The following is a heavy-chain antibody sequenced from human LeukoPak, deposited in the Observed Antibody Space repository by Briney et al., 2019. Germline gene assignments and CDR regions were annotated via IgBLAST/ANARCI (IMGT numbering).Heavy chain of an antibody. V-gene: IGHV1-3*01. CDR2: INAGNGNT. CDR3: ARGYGDYPFDY. D-gene: IGHD4-17*01. Sequence: GASVKVSCKASGYTSTSYAMHWVRQAPGQRLEWMGWINAGNGNTKYSQKFQGRVTITRVTSASTAYMELSSLRSEDTAVYYCARGYGDYPFDYWGQGTLVTVSS. CDR1: GYTSTSYA. J-gene: IGHJ4*02.